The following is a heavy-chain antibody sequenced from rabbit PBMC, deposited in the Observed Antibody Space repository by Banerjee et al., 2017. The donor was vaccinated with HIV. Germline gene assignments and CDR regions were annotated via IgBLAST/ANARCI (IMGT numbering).Heavy chain of an antibody. J-gene: IGHJ4*01. CDR2: INTSSDNT. V-gene: IGHV1S40*01. CDR3: ARDRGVMPAFKL. Sequence: WVRQAPGKGLEWIACINTSSDNTGYASWAKGRFTISKTSSTTVTLQMTSLTAADTATYFCARDRGVMPAFKLWGPGTLVTVS.